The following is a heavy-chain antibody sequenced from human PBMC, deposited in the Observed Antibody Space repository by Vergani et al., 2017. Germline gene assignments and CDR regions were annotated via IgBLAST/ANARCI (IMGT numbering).Heavy chain of an antibody. D-gene: IGHD5-12*01. V-gene: IGHV3-66*02. CDR3: TRSEXSGTTCYGHYFDL. CDR2: IKSDGRK. CDR1: GFRVTTYY. J-gene: IGHJ4*01. Sequence: VELLESGGGLAQPGGSLRVSCSASGFRVTTYYMSWVRQAPGKGLELVSVIKSDGRKSYAESVRGRFTISRDTSRNAVYLQMNILRVEDTGVYYCTRSEXSGTTCYGHYFDLWGHGILVTVSS.